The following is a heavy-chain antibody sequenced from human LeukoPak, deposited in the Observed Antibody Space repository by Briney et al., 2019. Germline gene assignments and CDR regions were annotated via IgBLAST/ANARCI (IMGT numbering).Heavy chain of an antibody. CDR2: VSGSGATT. J-gene: IGHJ4*02. D-gene: IGHD3-22*01. Sequence: PGGSLRLSCAASGFTFRSDAMSWGRQAPGEGLEWVSAVSGSGATTYYPDSVKGRFTISRDNSKNTLYLQMHSLRAEDTALYYCAKDLNRYYYDTGGYYYDYWGQGTLVTVSS. V-gene: IGHV3-23*01. CDR1: GFTFRSDA. CDR3: AKDLNRYYYDTGGYYYDY.